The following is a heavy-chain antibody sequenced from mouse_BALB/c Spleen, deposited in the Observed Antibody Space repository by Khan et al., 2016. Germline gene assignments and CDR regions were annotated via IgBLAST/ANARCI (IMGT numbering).Heavy chain of an antibody. D-gene: IGHD3-3*01. J-gene: IGHJ2*01. CDR2: ISSGGSYT. V-gene: IGHV5-6*01. Sequence: EVELVESGGDLVKPGGSLKLSCVASGFTFSSYGMSWVRQTPDKRLEWVATISSGGSYTYYPDSVKGRFTISRDNAKNTLYLQMSSLKSEDTAMYYCARRAFDYWGQGTTLTVSS. CDR3: ARRAFDY. CDR1: GFTFSSYG.